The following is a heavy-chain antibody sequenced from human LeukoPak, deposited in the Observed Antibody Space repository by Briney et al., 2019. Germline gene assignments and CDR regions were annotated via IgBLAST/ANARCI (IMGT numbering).Heavy chain of an antibody. V-gene: IGHV3-66*01. D-gene: IGHD3-10*01. CDR1: GLTVSDNS. Sequence: GGSLRLSCAASGLTVSDNSMSWVRQGPGKGLEGVSVIYTGGNSYYADSVKGRFTISRDNAKNSLYLQMNSLRAEDTAVYYCASARPGSGSYNYWGQGTLVTVSS. CDR3: ASARPGSGSYNY. J-gene: IGHJ4*02. CDR2: IYTGGNS.